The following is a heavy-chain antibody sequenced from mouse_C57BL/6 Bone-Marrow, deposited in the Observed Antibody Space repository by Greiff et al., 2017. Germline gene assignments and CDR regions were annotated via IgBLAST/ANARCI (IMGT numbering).Heavy chain of an antibody. D-gene: IGHD2-1*01. Sequence: VQLQQSGAELAKPGASVKLSCKASGYTFTSYWIHWVKQRPGPGLEWIGYINPSSGYTKYNQKFKDKATLTADKSSSTAYMQLSSLTYEDSAVYYCARDLYSPSFDYWGQGTTLTVSS. CDR1: GYTFTSYW. CDR2: INPSSGYT. J-gene: IGHJ2*01. V-gene: IGHV1-7*01. CDR3: ARDLYSPSFDY.